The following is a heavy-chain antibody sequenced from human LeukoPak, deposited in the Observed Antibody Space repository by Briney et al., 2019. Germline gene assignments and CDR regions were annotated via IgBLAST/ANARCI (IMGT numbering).Heavy chain of an antibody. D-gene: IGHD2-15*01. CDR1: GFTFSSYW. Sequence: GGSLRLSCAASGFTFSSYWMSWVRQAPGKGLEWVANIKQDGSEKYYVDSVKGRFTISRDNAKNSLYLQMNSLRAEDTAVYYCARVNAYCSGGSCYSYHYYGMDVWGQGTTVTVSS. CDR3: ARVNAYCSGGSCYSYHYYGMDV. V-gene: IGHV3-7*01. J-gene: IGHJ6*02. CDR2: IKQDGSEK.